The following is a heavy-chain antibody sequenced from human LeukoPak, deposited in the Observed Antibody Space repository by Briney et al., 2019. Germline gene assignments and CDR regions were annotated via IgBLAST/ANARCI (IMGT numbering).Heavy chain of an antibody. V-gene: IGHV1-46*01. J-gene: IGHJ4*02. Sequence: ASVKVSCKASGYTFTSNYMHWVRQAPGQGLEWMGIIHPSGGNTNYPQKFQGRVAMTRDTSTSTVYMELSSLRSEDTAIYYCARDCSSTRCQGPVFDNWGQGTLVTVSS. CDR2: IHPSGGNT. D-gene: IGHD2-2*01. CDR3: ARDCSSTRCQGPVFDN. CDR1: GYTFTSNY.